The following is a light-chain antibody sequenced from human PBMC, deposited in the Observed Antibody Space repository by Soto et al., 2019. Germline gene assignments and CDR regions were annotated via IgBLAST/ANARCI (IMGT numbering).Light chain of an antibody. CDR1: QSVSSY. CDR2: DAS. V-gene: IGKV3-11*01. Sequence: EIVLTQSPATLSLSPGERATLSCRASQSVSSYLAWYQQKPGQAPRLLIYDASNRATVIPARFSGSGSGTDFTLTISSLEPEDFAVYYCQQRSNWPPLTFVGGTKVEIK. J-gene: IGKJ4*01. CDR3: QQRSNWPPLT.